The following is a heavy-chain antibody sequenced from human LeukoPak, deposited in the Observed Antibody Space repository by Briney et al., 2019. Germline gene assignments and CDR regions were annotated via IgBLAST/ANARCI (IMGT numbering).Heavy chain of an antibody. Sequence: GALLLSCAASGFTFSSYSMNWVRQAPGKGVEWVSSISSSSSYIYYADSVKGRFTISRDNAKNSLYLQMNSLRAEDTAVYYCARGVGSDYDLWGQGTLVTASS. CDR1: GFTFSSYS. D-gene: IGHD5-12*01. CDR3: ARGVGSDYDL. CDR2: ISSSSSYI. J-gene: IGHJ4*02. V-gene: IGHV3-21*01.